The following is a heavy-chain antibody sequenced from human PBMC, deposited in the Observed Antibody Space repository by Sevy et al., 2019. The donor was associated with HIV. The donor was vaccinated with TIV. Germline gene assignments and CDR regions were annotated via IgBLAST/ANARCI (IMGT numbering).Heavy chain of an antibody. CDR1: GLSFSNAW. D-gene: IGHD3-22*01. V-gene: IGHV3-15*01. J-gene: IGHJ4*02. CDR3: AIDHRRDGMIVVPFEK. Sequence: GGSLRLSCAASGLSFSNAWMAWVRQAPGKGLEWVGRIRSETGGGTTDVAAFAKGKFTISRDDPKNTLYLHMNSLKTEDTAVYYCAIDHRRDGMIVVPFEKWGLGTLVTVSS. CDR2: IRSETGGGTT.